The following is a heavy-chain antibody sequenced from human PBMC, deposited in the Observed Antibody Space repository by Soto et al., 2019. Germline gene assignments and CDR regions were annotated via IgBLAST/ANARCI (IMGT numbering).Heavy chain of an antibody. D-gene: IGHD3-3*01. CDR3: ARLKSYYDFQGGAFDI. CDR1: GGSMSRSSYY. CDR2: IYYSAST. V-gene: IGHV4-39*01. J-gene: IGHJ3*02. Sequence: ASEDLGVSCTGSGGSMSRSSYYLGWIRQPPGKGLEWIGSIYYSASTYYNPSLKSRVTISVDTSKNQFSLKLSSVTAADTAVYYCARLKSYYDFQGGAFDIWGQGTMVT.